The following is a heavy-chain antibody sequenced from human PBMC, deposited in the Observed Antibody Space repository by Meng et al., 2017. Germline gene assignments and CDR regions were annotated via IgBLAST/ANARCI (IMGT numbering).Heavy chain of an antibody. CDR3: ARGSYYFDS. CDR2: AYYRSKWYH. CDR1: GDSVSRNSAA. D-gene: IGHD1-26*01. J-gene: IGHJ4*02. V-gene: IGHV6-1*02. Sequence: QPRKAGPGLGKPSQNLRLIGAVAGDSVSRNSAAWNWIRQSPSRGLEWLGRAYYRSKWYHDYAESVKSRISIDPDTSKNQFSLQLRSVTPEDSAVYYCARGSYYFDSWGQRTLVTVSS.